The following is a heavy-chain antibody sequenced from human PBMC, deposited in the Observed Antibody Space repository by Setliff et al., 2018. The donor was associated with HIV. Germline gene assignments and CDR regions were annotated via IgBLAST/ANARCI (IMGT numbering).Heavy chain of an antibody. V-gene: IGHV3-21*01. CDR3: VRSLSGNSSTYYWAFDF. D-gene: IGHD3-22*01. J-gene: IGHJ4*02. CDR1: GFTFTSHS. Sequence: RLSCVTPGFTFTSHSMNWVRLRPGKGLEWVASISGSGTYTHYADSVRGRFTVSRDNAKNSLWLQLDSLKVEDTALYFCVRSLSGNSSTYYWAFDFWGQGAPVTVSS. CDR2: ISGSGTYT.